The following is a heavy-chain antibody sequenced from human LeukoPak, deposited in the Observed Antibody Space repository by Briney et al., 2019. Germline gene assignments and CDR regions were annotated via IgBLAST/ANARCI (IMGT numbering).Heavy chain of an antibody. CDR3: ARQEDYYGSGSWIYWFDP. CDR2: INHSGST. V-gene: IGHV4-34*01. J-gene: IGHJ5*02. CDR1: GGSFSGYY. Sequence: PSETLSLTCAVYGGSFSGYYWSWIRQPPGKGLEWIGEINHSGSTNYNPSLKSRVTISVDTSKNQFSLKLSSVTAADTAVYYCARQEDYYGSGSWIYWFDPWGQGTLVTVSS. D-gene: IGHD3-10*01.